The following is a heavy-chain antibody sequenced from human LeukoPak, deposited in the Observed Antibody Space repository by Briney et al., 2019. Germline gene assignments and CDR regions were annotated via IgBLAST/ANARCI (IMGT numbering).Heavy chain of an antibody. V-gene: IGHV3-30-3*01. CDR3: AKDDPYSSGWYFDY. CDR2: ISYDGSNK. Sequence: PGRSLRLSCVASGFTFSNYAMHWVRQAPGKGLEWVAVISYDGSNKYYADSVKGRFTISRDNSKNTLYLQMNSLRAEDTAVYYCAKDDPYSSGWYFDYWGQGTLVTVSS. CDR1: GFTFSNYA. J-gene: IGHJ4*02. D-gene: IGHD6-19*01.